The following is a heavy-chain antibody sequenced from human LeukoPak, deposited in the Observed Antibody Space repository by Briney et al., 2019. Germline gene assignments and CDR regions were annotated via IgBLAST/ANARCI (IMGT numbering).Heavy chain of an antibody. Sequence: GGSLRLSCAASGFTFVDYTMHWVRQAPGKGLEWVSLISWDGGSTYYADSVKGRFTISRDNSKNSLYLQMNSLRTEDTALYYCAKDTAAAAGLDYWGQGTLVTVSS. CDR1: GFTFVDYT. CDR2: ISWDGGST. J-gene: IGHJ4*02. V-gene: IGHV3-43*01. D-gene: IGHD6-13*01. CDR3: AKDTAAAAGLDY.